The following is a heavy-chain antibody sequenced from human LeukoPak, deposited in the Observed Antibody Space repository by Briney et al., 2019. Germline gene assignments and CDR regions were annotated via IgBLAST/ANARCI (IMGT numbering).Heavy chain of an antibody. V-gene: IGHV4-38-2*01. D-gene: IGHD2-21*01. Sequence: PSETLSLTCGVSGYSISSGRYWAWIRQPPGKGLEWLGSVFHDGSTYYGSSLKGRLTISVDTSKNQFSLNVRSVTAADSAIYYCARSLSVAGIDYWGQGTRVTVST. CDR3: ARSLSVAGIDY. CDR2: VFHDGST. J-gene: IGHJ4*02. CDR1: GYSISSGRY.